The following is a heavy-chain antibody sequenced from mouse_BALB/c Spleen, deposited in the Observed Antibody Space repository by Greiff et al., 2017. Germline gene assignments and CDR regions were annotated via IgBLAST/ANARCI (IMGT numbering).Heavy chain of an antibody. V-gene: IGHV1-80*01. CDR1: GYAFSSYW. CDR2: IYPGDGDT. J-gene: IGHJ4*01. D-gene: IGHD2-3*01. Sequence: VQLQQSGAELVRPGSSVKISCKASGYAFSSYWMNWVKQRPGQGLEWIGQIYPGDGDTNYNGKFKGKATLTADKSSSTAYMQLSSLTSEDSAVYFCARGDDGYHYYAMDYWGQGTSVTVSS. CDR3: ARGDDGYHYYAMDY.